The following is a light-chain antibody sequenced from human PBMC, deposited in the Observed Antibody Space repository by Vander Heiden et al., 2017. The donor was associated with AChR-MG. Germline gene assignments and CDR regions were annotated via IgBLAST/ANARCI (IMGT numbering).Light chain of an antibody. CDR2: KAS. J-gene: IGKJ4*01. CDR3: QQYLRYSLT. Sequence: DIQMTQSPSTLSASVGDRVIITCRASQSISSWLAWYQQKAGKAPKLLIYKASSLESGVPSRFSGGGSGTEFTLTISSLQPDDFATYYCQQYLRYSLTFGGGTKVEIK. CDR1: QSISSW. V-gene: IGKV1-5*03.